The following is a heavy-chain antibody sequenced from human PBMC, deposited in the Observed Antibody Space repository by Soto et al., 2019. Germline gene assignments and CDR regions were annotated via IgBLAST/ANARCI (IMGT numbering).Heavy chain of an antibody. Sequence: LRLSCAASGFTFSNYGMHWVRQAPGKGLEWLAVIWYDGSDKYYAESVKGRFTISRDNSKNTLYLQMNSLRAEDTAVYYCAYGRISYYFDYWGQGTLVTVSS. CDR1: GFTFSNYG. V-gene: IGHV3-33*01. CDR3: AYGRISYYFDY. J-gene: IGHJ4*02. CDR2: IWYDGSDK. D-gene: IGHD1-26*01.